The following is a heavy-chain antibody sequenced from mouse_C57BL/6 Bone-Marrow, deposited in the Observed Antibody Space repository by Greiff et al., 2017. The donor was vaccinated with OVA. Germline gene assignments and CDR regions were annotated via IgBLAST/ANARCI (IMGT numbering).Heavy chain of an antibody. CDR2: IWSGGST. Sequence: VQLQQSGPGLVQPSQSLSITCTVSGFSLTSYGVHWVRQSPGQGLEWLGVIWSGGSTDYNAAFISRLSISKDNSKSQVFFKMNSLQADDTAIYYCARSYCDYDGAPRFAYWGQGTLVTVSA. D-gene: IGHD2-4*01. CDR1: GFSLTSYG. CDR3: ARSYCDYDGAPRFAY. V-gene: IGHV2-2*01. J-gene: IGHJ3*01.